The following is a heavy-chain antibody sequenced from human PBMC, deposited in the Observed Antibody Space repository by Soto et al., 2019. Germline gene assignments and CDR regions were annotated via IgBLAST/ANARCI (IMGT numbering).Heavy chain of an antibody. Sequence: PGGSLRLSCAASGFTFSSYAMSWVRQAPGKGLEWVSAISGSGGSTYYADSVKGRFTISRDNSKNTLYLQMNSLRAEDTAVYYCAKDLGVRGVLLWFGELFDYWGQGTLVTVSS. J-gene: IGHJ4*02. V-gene: IGHV3-23*01. CDR1: GFTFSSYA. CDR2: ISGSGGST. CDR3: AKDLGVRGVLLWFGELFDY. D-gene: IGHD3-10*01.